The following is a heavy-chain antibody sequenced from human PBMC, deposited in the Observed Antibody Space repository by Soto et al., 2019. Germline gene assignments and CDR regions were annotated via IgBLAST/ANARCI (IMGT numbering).Heavy chain of an antibody. Sequence: SGPTLVDPTQTLTLTCTFSGFSLSSSGVGVGWIRQPPGKALEWLALIYRNDDRHYSPSLKTRLTITKDTCENQVVFTMIKKEPVDTATYYCAYRLKGYFHHWGHGTLVTVSS. CDR3: AYRLKGYFHH. V-gene: IGHV2-5*01. J-gene: IGHJ1*01. CDR1: GFSLSSSGVG. CDR2: IYRNDDR.